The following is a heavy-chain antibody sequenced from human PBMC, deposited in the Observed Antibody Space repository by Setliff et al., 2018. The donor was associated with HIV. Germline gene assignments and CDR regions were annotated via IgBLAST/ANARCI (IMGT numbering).Heavy chain of an antibody. D-gene: IGHD3-3*01. CDR3: ARGPQYNFWGGYLGL. J-gene: IGHJ4*02. CDR1: GFTFSSYG. V-gene: IGHV3-33*01. Sequence: GGSLRLSCAASGFTFSSYGMHWVRQAPGKGLEWVAVIRYDGSNKYYMDSVRGRFTISRDNAKNTVYLQLASLRAEDTAVYYCARGPQYNFWGGYLGLWGQGTLVTVSS. CDR2: IRYDGSNK.